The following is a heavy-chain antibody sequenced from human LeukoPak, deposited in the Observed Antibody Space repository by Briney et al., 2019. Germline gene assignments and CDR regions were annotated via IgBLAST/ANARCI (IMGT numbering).Heavy chain of an antibody. V-gene: IGHV3-30*03. D-gene: IGHD2-15*01. CDR1: GFTFSSYG. CDR2: ISYDGSNK. CDR3: ASSSVVVLY. J-gene: IGHJ4*02. Sequence: GGSLRLSCAASGFTFSSYGMHWVRQAPGKGLEWVAVISYDGSNKYYADSVKGRFTISRDNSKNTLYLQMNSLRAEDTAVYYCASSSVVVLYWGQGTLVTVSS.